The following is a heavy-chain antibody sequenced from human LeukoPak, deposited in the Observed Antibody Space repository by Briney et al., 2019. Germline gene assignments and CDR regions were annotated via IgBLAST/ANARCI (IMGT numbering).Heavy chain of an antibody. V-gene: IGHV4-34*01. J-gene: IGHJ4*02. CDR3: ARDLTMIVVVTSYTGL. D-gene: IGHD3-22*01. CDR2: INHSGST. CDR1: GGSFSGYY. Sequence: SETLSLTCAVYGGSFSGYYWSWIRQPPGKGLEWIGEINHSGSTNYNPSLKSRVTISVDTSKNQFSLKLSSVTAADTAVYYCARDLTMIVVVTSYTGLWGQGTLVTVPS.